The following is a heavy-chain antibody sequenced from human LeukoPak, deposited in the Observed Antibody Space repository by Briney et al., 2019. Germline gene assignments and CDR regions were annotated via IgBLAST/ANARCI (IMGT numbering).Heavy chain of an antibody. D-gene: IGHD4-17*01. V-gene: IGHV5-51*01. CDR2: IYPGDSDT. CDR1: GYSFTSYW. J-gene: IGHJ4*02. Sequence: EEPLKISCKGSGYSFTSYWIDWVRQMPGKGLEWMGIIYPGDSDTRYSPSFQGQVTISADKSISTAYLEWNSLKASDTAMYYCARHPVDDYGDYGLDYWGQGTLVTVSS. CDR3: ARHPVDDYGDYGLDY.